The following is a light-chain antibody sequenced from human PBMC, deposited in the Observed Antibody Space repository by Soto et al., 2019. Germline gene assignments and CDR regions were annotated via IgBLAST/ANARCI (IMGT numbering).Light chain of an antibody. Sequence: VLSQSPGNLSLSPWERENFCCRASQSLSSKYLAWYQQKPGQAPRPLIYDTSNRATGVPDRFSGSGSGTDLTLTISRLEPEDFAVYYCQQYGSSPRTFGQGTKVDI. CDR1: QSLSSKY. CDR3: QQYGSSPRT. CDR2: DTS. V-gene: IGKV3-20*01. J-gene: IGKJ1*01.